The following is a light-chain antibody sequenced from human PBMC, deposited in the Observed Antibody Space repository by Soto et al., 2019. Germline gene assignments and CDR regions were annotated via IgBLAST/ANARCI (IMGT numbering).Light chain of an antibody. CDR3: QQYDSYPYT. J-gene: IGKJ2*01. CDR1: RNITKW. CDR2: KAS. Sequence: DIQMSQSPSPLSASIGDRVTFSCRASRNITKWLAWYQHKPGKAPNLLIYKASSLESGVPSRFSGSGTGTEFTLTVSSLQPDDFATYFCQQYDSYPYTFGQGTKLDLK. V-gene: IGKV1-5*03.